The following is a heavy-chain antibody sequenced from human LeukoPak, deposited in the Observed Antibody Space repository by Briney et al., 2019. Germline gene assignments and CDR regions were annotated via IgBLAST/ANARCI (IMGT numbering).Heavy chain of an antibody. V-gene: IGHV3-7*03. D-gene: IGHD6-19*01. Sequence: PGGSLRLSCAASGFTFSKHWMSWVRQAPGKGLEWVANIKQDGSEKYYVDSVKGRFTISRDNAKNSLYLQMNSLRAEDMALYYCAKGHTSGWYPPSDYYYYMDVWGKGTTVTVSS. CDR2: IKQDGSEK. J-gene: IGHJ6*03. CDR3: AKGHTSGWYPPSDYYYYMDV. CDR1: GFTFSKHW.